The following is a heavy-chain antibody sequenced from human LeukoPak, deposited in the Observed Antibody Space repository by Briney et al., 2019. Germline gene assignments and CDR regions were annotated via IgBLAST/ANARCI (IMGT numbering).Heavy chain of an antibody. CDR1: GYTVTGYY. Sequence: ASVKVSCKASGYTVTGYYIHWVRQAPGQGLDWMGWINPNSGYTHSAQNFQGRLTMTRDTSTDTAYMELSSLRSDDMAVYYCARGSYYSDSSGYFDYWGQGTLVTVSS. D-gene: IGHD3-22*01. V-gene: IGHV1-2*02. J-gene: IGHJ4*02. CDR2: INPNSGYT. CDR3: ARGSYYSDSSGYFDY.